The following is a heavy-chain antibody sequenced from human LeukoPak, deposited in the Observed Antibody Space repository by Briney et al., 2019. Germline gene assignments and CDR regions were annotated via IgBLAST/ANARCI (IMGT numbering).Heavy chain of an antibody. CDR1: GGSMSSYY. CDR3: ARGRNYGHYYFDY. Sequence: PSETLSLTCTVSGGSMSSYYWSWIRQPPGKGLEWIGYIYYSGDTKYNPSLKSRVTISVDTSKNQFSLNLSSVSAADTAVYYCARGRNYGHYYFDYWGQGTLVTVSS. CDR2: IYYSGDT. J-gene: IGHJ4*02. V-gene: IGHV4-59*01. D-gene: IGHD4-17*01.